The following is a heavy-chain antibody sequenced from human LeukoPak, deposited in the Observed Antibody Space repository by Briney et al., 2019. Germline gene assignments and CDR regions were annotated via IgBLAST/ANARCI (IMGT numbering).Heavy chain of an antibody. Sequence: SESLLQSCYISGDSLSSAVYYWTWIRQHPGKGLEWIGYIFYSGSTYYNPSLKSRLTISGDTSKNQFSLKLTSVTAADTALYYCAAISDESWYPCFDYWAQGALVTVSS. D-gene: IGHD6-13*01. CDR3: AAISDESWYPCFDY. J-gene: IGHJ4*02. V-gene: IGHV4-31*03. CDR2: IFYSGST. CDR1: GDSLSSAVYY.